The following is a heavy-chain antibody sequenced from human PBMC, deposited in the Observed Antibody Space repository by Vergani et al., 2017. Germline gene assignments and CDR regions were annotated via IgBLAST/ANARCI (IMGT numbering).Heavy chain of an antibody. Sequence: DVHLAESGGGFFQPGGSLRLSCSASGFSFNSYWMHWVRQVPGKGLLWVSRIKSDGSITAYADSVKGRFTISRDNAQNTLYLQMNSLRVEDTAVYYCARQWLRSPFDYWGQGTLVTVSS. J-gene: IGHJ4*02. CDR1: GFSFNSYW. CDR3: ARQWLRSPFDY. D-gene: IGHD5-12*01. V-gene: IGHV3-74*03. CDR2: IKSDGSIT.